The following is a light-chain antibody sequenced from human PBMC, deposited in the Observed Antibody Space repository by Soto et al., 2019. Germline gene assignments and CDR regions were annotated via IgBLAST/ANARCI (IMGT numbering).Light chain of an antibody. V-gene: IGLV2-14*01. CDR3: ISYTSDDVRYV. Sequence: QSVLTQPASVSGTPGQSITISCTGSNSDVGIYDFVSWYQHHPGRAPKLIVSEGSHRPSGVSIRFSGSKSGNSASLTISGLPSEDEADYYCISYTSDDVRYVFGTGTKVTVL. J-gene: IGLJ1*01. CDR2: EGS. CDR1: NSDVGIYDF.